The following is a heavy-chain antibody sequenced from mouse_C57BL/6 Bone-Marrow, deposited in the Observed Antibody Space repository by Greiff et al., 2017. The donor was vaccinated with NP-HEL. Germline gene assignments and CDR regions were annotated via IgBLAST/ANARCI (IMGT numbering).Heavy chain of an antibody. Sequence: QVQLKQSGAELVKPGASVKISCKASGYAFSSYWMNWVKQRPGKGLEWIGQIYPGDGDTNYNGKFKGKATLTADKSSSTAYMQLSSLTSEDSAVYFCARSRMVTTVYYFDYWGQGTTLTVSS. V-gene: IGHV1-80*01. J-gene: IGHJ2*01. CDR3: ARSRMVTTVYYFDY. CDR1: GYAFSSYW. CDR2: IYPGDGDT. D-gene: IGHD2-2*01.